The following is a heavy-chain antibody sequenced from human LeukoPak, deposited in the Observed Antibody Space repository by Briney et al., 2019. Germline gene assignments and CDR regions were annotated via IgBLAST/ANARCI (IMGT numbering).Heavy chain of an antibody. Sequence: SVKVSCKASGGTFSSYAISWVRQAPEQGLEWMGRIIPIFGIANYAQKFQGRVTITADKSTSTAYMELSSLGSEDTAVYYCARRFYDSSGETWGQGTLVTVSS. CDR2: IIPIFGIA. D-gene: IGHD3-22*01. V-gene: IGHV1-69*04. CDR1: GGTFSSYA. CDR3: ARRFYDSSGET. J-gene: IGHJ5*02.